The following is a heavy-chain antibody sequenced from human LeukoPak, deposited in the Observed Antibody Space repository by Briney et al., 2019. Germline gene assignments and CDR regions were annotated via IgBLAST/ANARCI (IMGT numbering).Heavy chain of an antibody. D-gene: IGHD6-19*01. CDR2: IYSGGNT. Sequence: GGSLRLSCAASGFTVSSNYMSWVRQAPGKGLEWVSVIYSGGNTYYADSVKGRFTISRDNSKNTLYLQMNSLRAEDTAVYYCARGPSSGWYEYDYWGQGTLVTVSS. V-gene: IGHV3-66*01. J-gene: IGHJ4*02. CDR3: ARGPSSGWYEYDY. CDR1: GFTVSSNY.